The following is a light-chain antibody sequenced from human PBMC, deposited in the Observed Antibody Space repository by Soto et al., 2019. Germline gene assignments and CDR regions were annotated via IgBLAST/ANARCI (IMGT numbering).Light chain of an antibody. Sequence: QSALAPPPSASGSLGHSVTISCTGTSSDVGAYNYVSWYQQHPGKAPKLMIYEVSKRPSGVPDRFSGSKSGNTASLTVSGLQAEDEAGYYCSSYAGSNKSVFGTGTKVTVL. J-gene: IGLJ1*01. CDR3: SSYAGSNKSV. CDR2: EVS. CDR1: SSDVGAYNY. V-gene: IGLV2-8*01.